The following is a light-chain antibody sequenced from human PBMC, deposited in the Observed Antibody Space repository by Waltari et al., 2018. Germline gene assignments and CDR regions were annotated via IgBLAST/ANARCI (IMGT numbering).Light chain of an antibody. J-gene: IGKJ2*01. V-gene: IGKV3-15*01. CDR3: MQATHWPPYT. CDR1: QSVSSN. Sequence: EIVMTQSPATLSVSPGERATLSCRASQSVSSNLAWYQQKPGQAPRLLIYGASTRATGIPARFSGSGSGTEFTLTISSLQSEDFAVYYCMQATHWPPYTFGQGTKLEIK. CDR2: GAS.